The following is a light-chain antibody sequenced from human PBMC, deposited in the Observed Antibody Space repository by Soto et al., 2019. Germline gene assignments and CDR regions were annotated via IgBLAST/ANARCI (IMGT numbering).Light chain of an antibody. CDR3: QKRNVWPPIT. V-gene: IGKV3-11*01. J-gene: IGKJ5*01. Sequence: GLTQSPSTLYLSPGERATLSCRASQSIHTSLAWYQQKSGKPPRLVIYDSTLRANGVPDRFGGSRSGTEFTLTINSLEPEDFAVYYCQKRNVWPPITFGQGTRLEI. CDR1: QSIHTS. CDR2: DST.